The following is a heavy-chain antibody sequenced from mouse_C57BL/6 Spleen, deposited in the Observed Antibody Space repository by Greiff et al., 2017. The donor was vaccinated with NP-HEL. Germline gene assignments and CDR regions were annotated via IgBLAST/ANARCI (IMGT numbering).Heavy chain of an antibody. Sequence: EVQLQQSGPELVKPGASVKIPCKASGYTFTDYNMDWVKQSHGKSLEWIGDINPNNGGTIYNQKFKGKATLTVEKSSSTAYMELRSLTSEDTAVYYFARKSLYYAMDYWGQGTSVTVSS. J-gene: IGHJ4*01. CDR1: GYTFTDYN. CDR3: ARKSLYYAMDY. D-gene: IGHD1-3*01. V-gene: IGHV1-18*01. CDR2: INPNNGGT.